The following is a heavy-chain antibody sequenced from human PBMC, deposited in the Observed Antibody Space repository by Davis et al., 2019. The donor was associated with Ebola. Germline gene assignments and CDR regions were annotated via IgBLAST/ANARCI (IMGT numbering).Heavy chain of an antibody. J-gene: IGHJ3*01. D-gene: IGHD2/OR15-2a*01. Sequence: PGGSLRLSCAASGFVFSSYVMSWVRRAPGKGLEWVSTLGTSADTYYAASVKGRFTISRDNSKNTLHLQMNSLRVEDTAMYYCVKDTSNIWFDVWGQGTLVTVSA. CDR2: LGTSADT. CDR3: VKDTSNIWFDV. CDR1: GFVFSSYV. V-gene: IGHV3-23*01.